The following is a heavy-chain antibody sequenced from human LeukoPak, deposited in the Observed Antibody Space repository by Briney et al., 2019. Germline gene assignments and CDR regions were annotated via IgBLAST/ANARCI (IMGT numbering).Heavy chain of an antibody. D-gene: IGHD4-11*01. CDR3: ARTVTPSGYYMDV. Sequence: PSETLSLTCTVSGGSISSYYWSWIRQPPGKGLEWIGYIYYSGSTNYNPSLKSRVTISVDTSKNQFSLKLSSVTAADTAVYYCARTVTPSGYYMDVWGKGTTVTVSS. J-gene: IGHJ6*03. CDR1: GGSISSYY. V-gene: IGHV4-59*01. CDR2: IYYSGST.